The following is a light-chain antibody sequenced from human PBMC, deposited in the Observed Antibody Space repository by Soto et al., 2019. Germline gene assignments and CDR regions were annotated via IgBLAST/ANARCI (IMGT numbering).Light chain of an antibody. CDR2: GAS. J-gene: IGKJ4*01. CDR1: QSVSSTY. CDR3: QHYGSLVLT. V-gene: IGKV3-20*01. Sequence: EIVLTQSPGTLSLSPGERATLSCRASQSVSSTYLAWYQQKPGQAPRLLIYGASSRATGIPDRFSGSGSGTDITLTISRREPEDFAVYYCQHYGSLVLTFGGGTKVEIK.